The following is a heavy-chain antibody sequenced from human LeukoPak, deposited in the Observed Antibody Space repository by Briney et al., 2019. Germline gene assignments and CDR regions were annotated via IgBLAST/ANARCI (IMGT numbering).Heavy chain of an antibody. Sequence: SETLSLTCTVSGGSISSYYWGWLRQPPGKGLEWIGSIYYSGSTYYNPSLKSRVTISVDTSKNQFSLKLSSVTAADTAVYYCARGSNYYDSSGYSGIDAFDIWGQGTMVTVSS. CDR1: GGSISSYY. J-gene: IGHJ3*02. V-gene: IGHV4-39*07. CDR2: IYYSGST. CDR3: ARGSNYYDSSGYSGIDAFDI. D-gene: IGHD3-22*01.